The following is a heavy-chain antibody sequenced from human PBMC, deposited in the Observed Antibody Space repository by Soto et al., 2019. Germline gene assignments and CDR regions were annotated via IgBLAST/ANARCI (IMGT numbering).Heavy chain of an antibody. Sequence: PETLSLTCTVSGGSIIGTNYYWAWIRQPKGRGLEWIGSIYHSWSTYYNPSLKSRATTSVHTSNRQFSRNLGSVTAPDTPLYYCARWNSGPHDYCGQGTLLTVSS. D-gene: IGHD1-26*01. V-gene: IGHV4-39*01. CDR1: GGSIIGTNYY. CDR2: IYHSWST. J-gene: IGHJ4*02. CDR3: ARWNSGPHDY.